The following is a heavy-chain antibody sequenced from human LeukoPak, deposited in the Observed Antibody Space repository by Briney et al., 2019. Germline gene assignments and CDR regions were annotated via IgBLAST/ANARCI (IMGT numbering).Heavy chain of an antibody. CDR1: GFTFNNAW. CDR3: TTEFGRRPGGTYYYFDY. D-gene: IGHD1-26*01. CDR2: IKSKTDDGTT. J-gene: IGHJ4*02. Sequence: KPGGSLRLSCAASGFTFNNAWMSWVRQAPGKGLEWVGRIKSKTDDGTTDYAAPVKGRFTISRDDSKNTLYLQMNSLKTEDTAVYFCTTEFGRRPGGTYYYFDYWGREPWSPSPQ. V-gene: IGHV3-15*01.